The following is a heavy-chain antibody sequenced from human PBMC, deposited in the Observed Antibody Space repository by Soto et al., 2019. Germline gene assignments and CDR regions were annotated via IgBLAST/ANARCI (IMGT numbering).Heavy chain of an antibody. CDR2: IIPILGIA. D-gene: IGHD3-3*01. V-gene: IGHV1-69*04. J-gene: IGHJ3*02. CDR3: ARDWYYDFWSGPPSDAFDI. CDR1: GGTFSSYT. Sequence: GVSVKVSCKASGGTFSSYTISWVRQAPGQGLEWMGRIIPILGIANYAQRFQGRVTITADKSTSTAYMELSSLRSEDTAVYYCARDWYYDFWSGPPSDAFDIWGQGTMVTVSS.